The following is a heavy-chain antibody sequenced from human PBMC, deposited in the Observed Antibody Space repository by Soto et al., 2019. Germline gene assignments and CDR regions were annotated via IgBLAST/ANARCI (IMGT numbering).Heavy chain of an antibody. CDR1: GYTFTSYG. J-gene: IGHJ4*02. D-gene: IGHD6-19*01. CDR3: ATTAAIAVAGTPFDY. Sequence: RASVKVSCKASGYTFTSYGISWVRQAPGQGLEWMGWISAYNGNTNYAQKLQGRVTMTTDTSTSTAYMELRGLRSDDTAVYYCATTAAIAVAGTPFDYWGQGTLVTVSS. V-gene: IGHV1-18*01. CDR2: ISAYNGNT.